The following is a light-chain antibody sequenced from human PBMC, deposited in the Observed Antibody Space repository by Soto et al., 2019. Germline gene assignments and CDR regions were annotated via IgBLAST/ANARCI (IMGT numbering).Light chain of an antibody. J-gene: IGLJ2*01. CDR2: DVS. V-gene: IGLV2-14*01. Sequence: QSALTQPASVSGSPGQSITISCTGTSSDVGGYNYVSWYQQHPGKAPKLMIYDVSNRPSGVSDRFPGSKSGNTDSLTISGLQAEDEADYYCSSYTSSSTLVVFGGGTKLTVL. CDR3: SSYTSSSTLVV. CDR1: SSDVGGYNY.